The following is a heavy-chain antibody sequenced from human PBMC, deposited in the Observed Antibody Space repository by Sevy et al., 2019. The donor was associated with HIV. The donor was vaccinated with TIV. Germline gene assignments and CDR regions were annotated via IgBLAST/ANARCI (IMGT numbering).Heavy chain of an antibody. Sequence: ASVKVSCEASGYTFTKYYIHWVRQAPGQGLEWMGIINPNDGGTTYAQKFQGRVTMTRDTSTTTVYMELTSLRSEDTAVYSCARGSSGSQSFDYWGQGTLVTVSS. D-gene: IGHD5-12*01. J-gene: IGHJ4*02. CDR3: ARGSSGSQSFDY. CDR1: GYTFTKYY. V-gene: IGHV1-46*01. CDR2: INPNDGGT.